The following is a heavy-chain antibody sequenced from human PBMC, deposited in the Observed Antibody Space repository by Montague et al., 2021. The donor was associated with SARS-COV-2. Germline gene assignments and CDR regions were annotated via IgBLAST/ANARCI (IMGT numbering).Heavy chain of an antibody. CDR1: GFTFSNYA. Sequence: SLRLSCAASGFTFSNYAMNWVRQAPGKGLEWVSVIFGSGSSTYYSGSVRGRFTISRDNSKNTLYLHMNNLRAEDTAVYYCAKDGAAVRGLINWYFDLWGRGTLVTVSS. J-gene: IGHJ2*01. V-gene: IGHV3-23*03. CDR2: IFGSGSST. CDR3: AKDGAAVRGLINWYFDL. D-gene: IGHD3-10*01.